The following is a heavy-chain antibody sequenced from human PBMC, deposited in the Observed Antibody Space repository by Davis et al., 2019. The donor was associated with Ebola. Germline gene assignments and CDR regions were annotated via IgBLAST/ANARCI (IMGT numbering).Heavy chain of an antibody. D-gene: IGHD3-9*01. CDR1: GFNFRSYG. CDR2: IWYDGSRK. Sequence: GGSLRLSCAASGFNFRSYGMHWVRQAPDKGLEWVAVIWYDGSRKYYGDSVKGRFTISRDNAKNSLYLQMNSLRAEDTAVYYCARDRVSYYDILTGENWFDPWGQGTLVTVSS. V-gene: IGHV3-33*01. CDR3: ARDRVSYYDILTGENWFDP. J-gene: IGHJ5*02.